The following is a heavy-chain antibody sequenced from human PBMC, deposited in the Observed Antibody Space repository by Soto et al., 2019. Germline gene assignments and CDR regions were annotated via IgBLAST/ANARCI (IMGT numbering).Heavy chain of an antibody. CDR1: AGTFRSYA. V-gene: IGHV1-69*13. D-gene: IGHD2-2*01. J-gene: IGHJ6*02. Sequence: SVQVSCNASAGTFRSYAISWVRQAPGQGLEWMGGILPIFGTANYAQKFQGRATITADESTSTAYMELSSLRSEDTAVYYCARDGGGYCSSTSCQYPYYYYYGMDVWGQGTTVTVSS. CDR3: ARDGGGYCSSTSCQYPYYYYYGMDV. CDR2: ILPIFGTA.